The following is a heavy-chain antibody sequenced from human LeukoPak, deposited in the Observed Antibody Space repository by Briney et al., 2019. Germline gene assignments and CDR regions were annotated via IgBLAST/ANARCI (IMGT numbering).Heavy chain of an antibody. J-gene: IGHJ4*02. V-gene: IGHV3-7*01. D-gene: IGHD1-26*01. CDR1: GFTFSSYW. CDR2: IKQDGSEK. Sequence: GGSLRLSCAASGFTFSSYWMSWVRQAPGKGLEWVANIKQDGSEKYYVDSVKGRFTISRDNTKNSLYLQMNSLRAEDTAVYYCAKGEGVGATREYDYWGQGTLVTVSS. CDR3: AKGEGVGATREYDY.